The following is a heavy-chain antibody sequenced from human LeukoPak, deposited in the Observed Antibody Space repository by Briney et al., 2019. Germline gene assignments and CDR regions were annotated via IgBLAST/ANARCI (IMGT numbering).Heavy chain of an antibody. CDR1: GFTFNNYW. J-gene: IGHJ4*02. V-gene: IGHV3-7*01. Sequence: GGSLRLSCAASGFTFNNYWMTWFRQAPGKGLEWVANIKQDGTEIFYVDSVRGRFIISRDNAKNSLYLQMNSLRVEDTAVYYCARTPDGADYWGQGTLVTVSS. D-gene: IGHD3-10*01. CDR2: IKQDGTEI. CDR3: ARTPDGADY.